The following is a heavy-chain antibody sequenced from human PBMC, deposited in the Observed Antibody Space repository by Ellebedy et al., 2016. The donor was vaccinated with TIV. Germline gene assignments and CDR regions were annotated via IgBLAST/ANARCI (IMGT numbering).Heavy chain of an antibody. J-gene: IGHJ4*02. CDR2: INPNSGGT. CDR3: ARGMVGDYYDSSAYYDY. CDR1: GGTFSSYG. D-gene: IGHD3-22*01. Sequence: AASVKVSCKASGGTFSSYGISWVRQAPGQGLEWMGWINPNSGGTNFAQKFQGWVTMTRDTSINTAYMELGRLRSDDTAVYYCARGMVGDYYDSSAYYDYWGQGTLVTVSS. V-gene: IGHV1-2*04.